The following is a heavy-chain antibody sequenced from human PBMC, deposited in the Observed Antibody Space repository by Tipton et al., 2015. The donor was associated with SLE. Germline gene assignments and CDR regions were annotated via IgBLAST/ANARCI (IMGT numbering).Heavy chain of an antibody. Sequence: QSGPEVKKPGASVKVSCKASGYTFTSYDINWVRQATGQGLERMGWMNPNSGNTGYAQKFQGRVTMTRNTSISTAYMELSSLRSEDTAVYYCARGPPDFWSGYYPCGYWGQGTLVTVSS. CDR2: MNPNSGNT. V-gene: IGHV1-8*01. D-gene: IGHD3-3*01. CDR1: GYTFTSYD. CDR3: ARGPPDFWSGYYPCGY. J-gene: IGHJ4*02.